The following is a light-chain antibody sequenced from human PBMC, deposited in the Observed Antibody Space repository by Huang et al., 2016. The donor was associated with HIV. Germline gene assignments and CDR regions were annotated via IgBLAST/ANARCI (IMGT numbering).Light chain of an antibody. CDR2: GAS. J-gene: IGKJ1*01. CDR1: QSVDSD. CDR3: QQYHKWPPLT. V-gene: IGKV3-15*01. Sequence: EIVMTQSPATLSVSPGERATLSCRASQSVDSDLAWYQQKRGQAPRLLMYGASTRATGIPARFSGSGSGTEFTLSISSLQSEDYAVYYCQQYHKWPPLTFGQGTRVEIK.